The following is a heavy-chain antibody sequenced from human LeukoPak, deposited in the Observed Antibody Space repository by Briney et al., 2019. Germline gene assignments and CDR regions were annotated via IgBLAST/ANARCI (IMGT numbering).Heavy chain of an antibody. D-gene: IGHD3-22*01. CDR3: ARLLKDYYDSSGYYYFDY. V-gene: IGHV1-69*13. CDR2: IIPIFGTA. J-gene: IGHJ4*02. CDR1: GGTFSSYA. Sequence: ASVKVSCKASGGTFSSYAISWVRQAPGQGLEWMGGIIPIFGTASYAQKFQGRVTITADESTSTAYMELSSLRSEDTAVYYCARLLKDYYDSSGYYYFDYWGQGTLVTVSS.